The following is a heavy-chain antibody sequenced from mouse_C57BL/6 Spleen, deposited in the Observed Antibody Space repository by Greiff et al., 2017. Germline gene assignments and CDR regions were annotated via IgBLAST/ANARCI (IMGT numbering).Heavy chain of an antibody. Sequence: DVKLQESGAELVRPGASVKLSCTASGFNIKDDYMHWVKQRPEQGLEWIGWIDPENGDTEYASKFQGKATITADTSSNTAYLQLSSLTSEDTAVYYCTTGASSYRYFDVWGTGTTVTVSS. CDR3: TTGASSYRYFDV. V-gene: IGHV14-4*01. CDR1: GFNIKDDY. D-gene: IGHD6-2*01. CDR2: IDPENGDT. J-gene: IGHJ1*03.